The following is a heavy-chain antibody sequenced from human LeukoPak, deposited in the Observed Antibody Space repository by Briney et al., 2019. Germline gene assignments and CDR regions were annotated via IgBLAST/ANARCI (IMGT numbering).Heavy chain of an antibody. D-gene: IGHD5-18*01. Sequence: SETLSLTCTVSGGSISSYYWSWIRQPPGKGLEWIGIICYSGSTYYNPSLKSRVTISVDTSKNQFSLKLSSVTAADTAVYYCARTTEGGYTYDFFYYYYMDVWGKGTTVTISS. CDR2: ICYSGST. J-gene: IGHJ6*03. CDR3: ARTTEGGYTYDFFYYYYMDV. CDR1: GGSISSYY. V-gene: IGHV4-39*01.